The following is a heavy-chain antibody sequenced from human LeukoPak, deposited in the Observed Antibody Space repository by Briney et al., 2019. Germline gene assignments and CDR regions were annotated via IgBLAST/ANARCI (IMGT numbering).Heavy chain of an antibody. CDR1: GGSISSTSYF. CDR2: IFYSGTT. D-gene: IGHD3-3*01. J-gene: IGHJ6*03. CDR3: ARVVRPAVPIFGVATRPVYYYMDV. Sequence: SETLSLTCTVSGGSISSTSYFWGWIRQPPGKGLEWIGTIFYSGTTYYNPSLKSRVTISVDTSKNQFSLKLSSVTAADTAVYYCARVVRPAVPIFGVATRPVYYYMDVWGKGTTVTVSS. V-gene: IGHV4-39*01.